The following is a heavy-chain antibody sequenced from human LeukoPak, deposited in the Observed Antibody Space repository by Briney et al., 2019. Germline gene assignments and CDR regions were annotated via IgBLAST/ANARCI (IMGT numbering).Heavy chain of an antibody. J-gene: IGHJ4*02. CDR2: ISSNGGRT. D-gene: IGHD1-26*01. CDR1: GLTFSRYD. V-gene: IGHV3-64D*06. Sequence: PGGSLRLSCSDSGLTFSRYDMHWVRQAPGKGLEYASGISSNGGRTYYADSVKGRFTISRDNSKNTLYLQMSSLSTEDTAVYYCVKDLSGSFSFDQWGQGTLVTVSS. CDR3: VKDLSGSFSFDQ.